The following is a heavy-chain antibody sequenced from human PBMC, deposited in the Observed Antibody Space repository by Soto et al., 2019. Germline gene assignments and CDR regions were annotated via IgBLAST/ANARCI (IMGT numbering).Heavy chain of an antibody. CDR2: ISKSGDST. CDR3: AKGSFGFDY. Sequence: RRSMRLSCAGSGVTSTSYAMTWVRQVPGEGLQWVSSISKSGDSTYYADSVKGRFTTSRDNSKNTLYLQMNSLRAEDTAIYYCAKGSFGFDYWGQGTLVTVSS. CDR1: GVTSTSYA. V-gene: IGHV3-23*01. D-gene: IGHD3-10*01. J-gene: IGHJ4*02.